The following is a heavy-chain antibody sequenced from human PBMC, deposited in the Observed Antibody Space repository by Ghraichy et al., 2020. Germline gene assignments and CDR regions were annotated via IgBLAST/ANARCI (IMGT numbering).Heavy chain of an antibody. D-gene: IGHD3-3*01. Sequence: SETLSLTCSVSGGSVSSGYYFWSWIRKPPGKGLEWIGYINHSGNTNYNPSLQSRLTISVDTSKNQVSLNLRSVTAADSAVYYCWRSFGVMIPDGFDIWGQGTMVTVSS. J-gene: IGHJ3*02. CDR1: GGSVSSGYYF. CDR2: INHSGNT. CDR3: WRSFGVMIPDGFDI. V-gene: IGHV4-61*01.